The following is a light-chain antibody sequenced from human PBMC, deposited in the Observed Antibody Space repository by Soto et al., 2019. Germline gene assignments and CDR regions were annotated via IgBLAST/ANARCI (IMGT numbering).Light chain of an antibody. CDR3: QQYNTYPWT. CDR2: KAS. Sequence: VGDRVTITCRASQSVSNWLAWYQQKPGKAPKVLIYKASTSDSGVPSRFSGSGSGTDFTLIISSLQPDDFATYYCQQYNTYPWTFGQGTKVDIK. J-gene: IGKJ1*01. V-gene: IGKV1-5*03. CDR1: QSVSNW.